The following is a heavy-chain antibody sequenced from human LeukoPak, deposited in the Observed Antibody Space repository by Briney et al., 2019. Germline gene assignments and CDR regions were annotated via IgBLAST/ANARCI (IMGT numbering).Heavy chain of an antibody. V-gene: IGHV3-23*01. D-gene: IGHD3-3*01. CDR3: ARAPREWLLGYYFDY. Sequence: GGSLRLSCAASGFTFSSYAMSWVRQAPGKGLEWVSAISGSGGSVYYADSVKGRFPISRDNSKNSLYLQMNSLRAEDTAVYYCARAPREWLLGYYFDYWGQGTLVTVSS. J-gene: IGHJ4*02. CDR1: GFTFSSYA. CDR2: ISGSGGSV.